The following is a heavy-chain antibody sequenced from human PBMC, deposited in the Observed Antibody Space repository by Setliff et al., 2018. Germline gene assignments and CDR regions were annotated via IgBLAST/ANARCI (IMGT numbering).Heavy chain of an antibody. CDR2: INYSGST. J-gene: IGHJ4*02. V-gene: IGHV4-39*07. CDR1: GGSISSSRYY. CDR3: ARLRGAFDY. D-gene: IGHD3-16*01. Sequence: PSETLSLTCTVSGGSISSSRYYWGWIRQPPGKGLEWIGSINYSGSTNYNPSLESRVTISVDTSKNQFSLRLNSATAADTAVYYCARLRGAFDYWGQGTLVTVSS.